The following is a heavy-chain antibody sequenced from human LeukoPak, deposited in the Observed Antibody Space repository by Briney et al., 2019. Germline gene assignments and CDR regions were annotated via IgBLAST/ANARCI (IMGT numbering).Heavy chain of an antibody. CDR2: IWYDGSDK. Sequence: GKSLRLSCAASGFSFGSYDMHWVRQAPGKGLEWVAIIWYDGSDKYYGDSVRGRFTVSRDNLKNTLYLQMNTLRVEDTAVYYCARDLNREDFDYWGQGALVVVSS. CDR1: GFSFGSYD. CDR3: ARDLNREDFDY. V-gene: IGHV3-33*01. D-gene: IGHD3-9*01. J-gene: IGHJ4*02.